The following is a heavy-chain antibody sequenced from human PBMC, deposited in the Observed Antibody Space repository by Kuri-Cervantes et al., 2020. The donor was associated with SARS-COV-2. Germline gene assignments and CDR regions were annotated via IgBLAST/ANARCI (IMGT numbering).Heavy chain of an antibody. Sequence: SETLSLTCTVSGGSVDTKNYFWHWIRQPPGKGLEWIGKIYFSGQTHYSPSLKSRVTISVDTSKNQFSLKLSSVTAADTAVYYCARRSGYCSGTSCYFFDYWGQGTLVTVSS. J-gene: IGHJ4*02. D-gene: IGHD2-2*01. V-gene: IGHV4-39*07. CDR2: IYFSGQT. CDR1: GGSVDTKNYF. CDR3: ARRSGYCSGTSCYFFDY.